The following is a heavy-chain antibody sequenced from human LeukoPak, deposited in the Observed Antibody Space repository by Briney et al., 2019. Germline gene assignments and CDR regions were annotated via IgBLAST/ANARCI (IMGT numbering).Heavy chain of an antibody. CDR1: GFTFSNAW. V-gene: IGHV3-11*05. J-gene: IGHJ4*02. CDR3: AREYCSSTSCSLVDF. Sequence: GGSLRLSCAASGFTFSNAWMSWVRQAPGKGLEWVSHISSSAIYTYYADSVKGRFTISRDNAKNLLYLQMNSLRAEDTAVYYCAREYCSSTSCSLVDFWGQGTLVTVSS. CDR2: ISSSAIYT. D-gene: IGHD2-2*01.